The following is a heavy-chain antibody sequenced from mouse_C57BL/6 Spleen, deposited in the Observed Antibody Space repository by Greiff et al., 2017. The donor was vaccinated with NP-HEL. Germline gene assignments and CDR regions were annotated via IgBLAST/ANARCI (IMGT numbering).Heavy chain of an antibody. CDR1: GFTFSDYG. Sequence: EVMLVESGGGLVKPGGSLKLSCAASGFTFSDYGMYWVRQAPEKGLEWVAYISSGSSTIYYADTVKGRFTISRDNAKNTLFLQMTSLRSEDTAMYYCARWLLRDAMDYWGQGTSVTVSS. D-gene: IGHD2-3*01. CDR3: ARWLLRDAMDY. CDR2: ISSGSSTI. V-gene: IGHV5-17*01. J-gene: IGHJ4*01.